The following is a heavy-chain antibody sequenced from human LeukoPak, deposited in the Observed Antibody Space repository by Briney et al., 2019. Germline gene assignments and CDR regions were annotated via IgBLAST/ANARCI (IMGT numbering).Heavy chain of an antibody. CDR1: GFTFSNYA. J-gene: IGHJ4*02. CDR2: ISDTGGST. D-gene: IGHD1-26*01. V-gene: IGHV3-23*01. CDR3: AKGGGSQFDY. Sequence: GGSLRLSCAASGFTFSNYAMSWVRRAPGKGLEWVSSISDTGGSTYSADSLKGRFTISRDNSKNTVSLQMNSLRAEDTAIYYCAKGGGSQFDYWGQGTLVTVSS.